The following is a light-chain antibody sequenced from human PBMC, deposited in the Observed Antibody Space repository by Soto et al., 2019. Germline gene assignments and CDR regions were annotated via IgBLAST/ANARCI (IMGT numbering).Light chain of an antibody. V-gene: IGLV2-14*01. J-gene: IGLJ2*01. CDR3: NSYTTGNTWV. CDR2: EVS. Sequence: QSALTQPASVSGSPGQSITISCTGTSSDIGGYNYVSWYQQHPGKAPKLMIYEVSNRPSGVSSRFSGSKSGNTASLTNSGLQAEDEADYYCNSYTTGNTWVFGGGTKLTVL. CDR1: SSDIGGYNY.